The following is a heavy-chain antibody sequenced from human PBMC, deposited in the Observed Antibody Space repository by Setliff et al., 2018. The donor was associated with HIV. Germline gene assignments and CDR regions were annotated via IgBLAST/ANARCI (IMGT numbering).Heavy chain of an antibody. CDR1: AGSIRSSTYY. V-gene: IGHV4-39*01. CDR3: IIAYSSGWLAPMGFDS. D-gene: IGHD6-19*01. CDR2: IYYSGST. J-gene: IGHJ4*02. Sequence: PSETLSLTCTVSAGSIRSSTYYWAWIRQPPGKGLEWIGTIYYSGSTYYNPSLKSRATISVDMSKNQFSLRLSSVTAADTAVYYCIIAYSSGWLAPMGFDSWGQGTLVTVS.